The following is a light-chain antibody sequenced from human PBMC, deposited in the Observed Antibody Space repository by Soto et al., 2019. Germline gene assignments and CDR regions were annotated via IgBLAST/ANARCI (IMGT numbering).Light chain of an antibody. J-gene: IGLJ1*01. V-gene: IGLV2-8*02. CDR1: SSDVGGYNY. Sequence: VLNHPASANRVPRRVGRITNPGTSSDVGGYNYVSWYQQHPGKAPKLMIYEVSKRPSGVPDRFSGSKSGNTASLTVSGLQAEDEADYYCSSYAVFGTGTKVTVL. CDR2: EVS. CDR3: SSYAV.